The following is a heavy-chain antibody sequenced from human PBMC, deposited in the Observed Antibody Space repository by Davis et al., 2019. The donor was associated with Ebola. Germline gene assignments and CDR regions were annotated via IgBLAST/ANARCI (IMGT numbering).Heavy chain of an antibody. V-gene: IGHV3-53*01. CDR1: GFTVSSNY. J-gene: IGHJ6*02. CDR3: ARDGAAMASWYYYYGMDV. D-gene: IGHD5-18*01. Sequence: GESLKISCAASGFTVSSNYMSWVRQAPGKGLEWVSVIYSGGSTYYADSVKGRFTISRDNSKNTLYLQMNSLRAEDTAVYYCARDGAAMASWYYYYGMDVWGQGTTVTVSS. CDR2: IYSGGST.